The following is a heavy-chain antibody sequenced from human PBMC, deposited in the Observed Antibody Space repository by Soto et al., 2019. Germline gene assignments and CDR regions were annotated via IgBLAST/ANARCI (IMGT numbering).Heavy chain of an antibody. Sequence: PSQTLSRSCALSGDSVSSNSSARSWIRQSPSRGLEWLGRTYYRSKWYNDYAVSVKGRITVNPDTSKNQFSLQLNSVTPEDTAMYYCARKVVGSTLDIWGQGTMVTVSS. CDR3: ARKVVGSTLDI. CDR1: GDSVSSNSSA. D-gene: IGHD2-15*01. CDR2: TYYRSKWYN. J-gene: IGHJ3*02. V-gene: IGHV6-1*01.